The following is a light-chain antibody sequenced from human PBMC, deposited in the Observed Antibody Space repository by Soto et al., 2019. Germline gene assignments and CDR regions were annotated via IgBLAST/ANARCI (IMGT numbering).Light chain of an antibody. CDR1: ESVASNY. CDR2: GAS. Sequence: DIVLTQSPGTLSLSPGERATLSCRASESVASNYLAWYQHKPGQAPRLLFFGASNRATGIQDRFSGSGSGTDFTLTISRLEPEDFAVYYCHQYGSSPWTLGQGTKVDIK. V-gene: IGKV3-20*01. CDR3: HQYGSSPWT. J-gene: IGKJ1*01.